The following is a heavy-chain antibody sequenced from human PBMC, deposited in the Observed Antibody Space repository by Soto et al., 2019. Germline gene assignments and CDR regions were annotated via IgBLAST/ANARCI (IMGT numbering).Heavy chain of an antibody. J-gene: IGHJ4*02. Sequence: SETLSLTCSVSGDSISSADYFWTWIRQSPWKGLEWMGYIFHSGTTYYNPSLKGRLLISIENSKNQFSLRLTSVTAADSAVYFCAREPYPPKARNDFWGPGXLVSVYS. CDR2: IFHSGTT. V-gene: IGHV4-30-4*01. CDR1: GDSISSADYF. CDR3: AREPYPPKARNDF.